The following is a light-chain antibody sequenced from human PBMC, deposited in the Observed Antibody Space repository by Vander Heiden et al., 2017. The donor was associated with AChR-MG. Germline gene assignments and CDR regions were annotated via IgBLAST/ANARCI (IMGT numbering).Light chain of an antibody. V-gene: IGLV2-14*01. CDR1: SSDIGGYNY. Sequence: QSALTQPASVSGSPGQSITISCTGTSSDIGGYNYVSWYQQYPGKAPKLMMYDVSNRPSGISNRFSGSKSGNTASLTIFGLQAEDEADYYCCSYTSSTTLYVFGTGTKVTVL. J-gene: IGLJ1*01. CDR3: CSYTSSTTLYV. CDR2: DVS.